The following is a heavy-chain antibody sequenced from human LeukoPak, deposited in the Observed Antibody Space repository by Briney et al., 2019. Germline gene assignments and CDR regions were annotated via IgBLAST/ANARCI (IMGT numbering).Heavy chain of an antibody. V-gene: IGHV5-51*01. J-gene: IGHJ4*02. D-gene: IGHD6-6*01. CDR2: IYPGDSNT. Sequence: GESLKISCKGSGYSFSSYWIGWVRQMPGKGLEWMGIIYPGDSNTRYSPSFQGQVAITTDKSISTAYLQWSSLKASDTAKYYCARHTKYSTSSRVFDYWGQGTLVTVSS. CDR3: ARHTKYSTSSRVFDY. CDR1: GYSFSSYW.